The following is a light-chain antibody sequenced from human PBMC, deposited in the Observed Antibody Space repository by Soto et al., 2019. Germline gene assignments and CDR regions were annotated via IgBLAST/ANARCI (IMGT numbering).Light chain of an antibody. V-gene: IGKV3-15*01. J-gene: IGKJ1*01. CDR2: GAS. CDR3: QQYRKWTRT. CDR1: QSVSSN. Sequence: EILLTQSPGTLSLSPGERATLSCGASQSVSSNLAWYQQKPGQAPRLLIYGASTRAPDMPGRFSGRGSGTELSLTISSMQYEDYEVYYCQQYRKWTRTFGQGTQVDIK.